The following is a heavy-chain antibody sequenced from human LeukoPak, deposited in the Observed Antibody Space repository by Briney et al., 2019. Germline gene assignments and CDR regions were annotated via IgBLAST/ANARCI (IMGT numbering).Heavy chain of an antibody. CDR2: ISYDGSNK. Sequence: GRSLRLSCAASGFTFSSYAMHWVRQAPGKGLEWVAVISYDGSNKYYADSVKGRFTISRDNSKNTLYLQMNSLRAEDTAVYYCARKGVVVVTENYFDYWGQGTLVTVSS. D-gene: IGHD2-21*02. CDR3: ARKGVVVVTENYFDY. CDR1: GFTFSSYA. J-gene: IGHJ4*02. V-gene: IGHV3-30-3*01.